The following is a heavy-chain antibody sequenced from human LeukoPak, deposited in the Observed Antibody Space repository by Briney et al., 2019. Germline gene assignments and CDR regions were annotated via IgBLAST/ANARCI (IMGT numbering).Heavy chain of an antibody. CDR1: GFTFSTYD. Sequence: TGGSLRLSCAASGFTFSTYDMHWVRQATGKGLEWVSGINPAGDTYYPGSVKGRFTIPREDAKNSFYLQMNSLRVGDTAVYYCARGDCSGGSCSSMDVWGQGTTVTVSS. CDR2: INPAGDT. CDR3: ARGDCSGGSCSSMDV. J-gene: IGHJ6*02. D-gene: IGHD2-15*01. V-gene: IGHV3-13*04.